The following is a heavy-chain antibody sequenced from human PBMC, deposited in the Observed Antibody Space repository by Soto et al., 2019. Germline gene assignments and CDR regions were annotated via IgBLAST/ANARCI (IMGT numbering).Heavy chain of an antibody. CDR1: GLTISGQKY. CDR3: ATWNEREHAYDV. CDR2: LYDVDGS. Sequence: DVQLVESGGGLIQPGESLRLSCAAFGLTISGQKYVAWVRQAPGKGLEWVSALYDVDGSFYADSVKGRFTTSSDSSKTTVYLQMNDLRPDDTAVYYCATWNEREHAYDVWGQGTTVTVSS. J-gene: IGHJ3*01. D-gene: IGHD1-1*01. V-gene: IGHV3-53*01.